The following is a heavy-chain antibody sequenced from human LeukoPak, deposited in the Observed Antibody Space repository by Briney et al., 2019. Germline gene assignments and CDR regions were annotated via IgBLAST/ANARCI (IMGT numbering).Heavy chain of an antibody. CDR1: GYTFTGYY. CDR2: INPNSCGT. CDR3: ARFARRVGATTAFDY. Sequence: APVKVSCKASGYTFTGYYMHWVRQAPGQGLEWMGWINPNSCGTNYAQKFQGRVTMTRDTSISTAYMELSRLRSDDTAVYYCARFARRVGATTAFDYWGQGTLVTVSS. D-gene: IGHD1-26*01. J-gene: IGHJ4*02. V-gene: IGHV1-2*02.